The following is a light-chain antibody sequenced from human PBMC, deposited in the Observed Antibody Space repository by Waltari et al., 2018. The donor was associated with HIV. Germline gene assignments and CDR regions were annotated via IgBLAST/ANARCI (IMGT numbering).Light chain of an antibody. V-gene: IGLV2-14*03. J-gene: IGLJ3*02. Sequence: QSALTQPPSVSGSPGQSVTISCTGTNSDIGRYVSWYQQHPGKAPRLMIFDVSQRPSEISARFSGSKSGTTASLTISGLQTDDEADYFCSSYTGTIKLFGGGTKLTVL. CDR3: SSYTGTIKL. CDR2: DVS. CDR1: NSDIGRY.